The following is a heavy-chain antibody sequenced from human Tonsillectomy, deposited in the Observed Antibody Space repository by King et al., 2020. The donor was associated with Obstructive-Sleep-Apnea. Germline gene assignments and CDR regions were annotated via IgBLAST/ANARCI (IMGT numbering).Heavy chain of an antibody. J-gene: IGHJ4*02. CDR2: IYYSGST. Sequence: QLQESGPGLVKPSQTLSLTCAVSGGSISSGGYSWSWIRQPPGKGLEWIGYIYYSGSTYYNPSLKSRVTISVDTSKNQFSLKLSSVTAADTAVYYCARGSGEQLVYASYFDYWGQGTLVTVSS. CDR1: GGSISSGGYS. D-gene: IGHD6-6*01. CDR3: ARGSGEQLVYASYFDY. V-gene: IGHV4-30-4*07.